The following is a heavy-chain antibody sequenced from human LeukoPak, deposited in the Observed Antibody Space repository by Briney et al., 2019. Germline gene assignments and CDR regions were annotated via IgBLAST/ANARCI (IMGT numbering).Heavy chain of an antibody. Sequence: PGGSLRLSCAASGFTLSRYSMNWVRQAPGKGLEWVSYIRSSGDVIYYADSVKGRLTISRDIAKNSLFLQMNSLRDEDTAVYYCTRDPEALDYWGRGTLVTVSS. V-gene: IGHV3-48*02. J-gene: IGHJ4*02. CDR2: IRSSGDVI. CDR3: TRDPEALDY. CDR1: GFTLSRYS.